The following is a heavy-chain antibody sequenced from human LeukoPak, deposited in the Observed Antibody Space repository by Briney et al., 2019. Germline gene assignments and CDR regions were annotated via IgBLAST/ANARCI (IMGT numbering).Heavy chain of an antibody. CDR3: ARPYSGYDYGMDV. Sequence: GASVKVSCKASGYTFTGYYMHWVRQAPGQGLEWMGWINPSSGGTNYAQKFQGRVTMTRDTSISTAYMELSRLRSDDTAVYYCARPYSGYDYGMDVWGKGTTVTVSS. J-gene: IGHJ6*04. D-gene: IGHD5-12*01. V-gene: IGHV1-2*02. CDR1: GYTFTGYY. CDR2: INPSSGGT.